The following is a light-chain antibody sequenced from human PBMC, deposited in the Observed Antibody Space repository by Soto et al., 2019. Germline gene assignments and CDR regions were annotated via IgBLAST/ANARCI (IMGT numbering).Light chain of an antibody. Sequence: EIVMTQSPATLSVSPGERATLSCRASQSVSSNLAWYQQKPGQAPRLLIYGASTRATGIPARFSGSGSGTEFTLTNSSLPSENFAVYYWQPYNNWPPVTFGGGTKVEIK. CDR2: GAS. J-gene: IGKJ4*01. CDR1: QSVSSN. CDR3: QPYNNWPPVT. V-gene: IGKV3-15*01.